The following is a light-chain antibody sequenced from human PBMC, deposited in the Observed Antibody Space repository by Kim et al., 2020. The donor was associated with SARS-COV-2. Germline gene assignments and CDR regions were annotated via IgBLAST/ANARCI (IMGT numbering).Light chain of an antibody. CDR3: QLRTNWPPIT. Sequence: EIVLTQSPATLSLSPGERATLSCRTSQTVASYLAWYQQKPGQAPRLLIYDASNRASGIPARFSGSGSGTDFTLTISSLEPEDFAVYYCQLRTNWPPITFGGGTKVDIK. V-gene: IGKV3-11*01. CDR1: QTVASY. CDR2: DAS. J-gene: IGKJ4*01.